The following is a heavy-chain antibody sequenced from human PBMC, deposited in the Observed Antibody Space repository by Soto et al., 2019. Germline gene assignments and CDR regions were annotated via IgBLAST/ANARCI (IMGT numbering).Heavy chain of an antibody. V-gene: IGHV4-31*03. J-gene: IGHJ4*02. CDR3: ARTSDGDYLDY. Sequence: QEELQESGPGLVKHSQTLSLTCTVSGGSISSGDYYWSWIRQHPGKGLQWIGYIHYSGSTYYSPSLKSRVSISVDTSENQFSLKLSSVTAADTAVYYCARTSDGDYLDYWGQGTLVTVSS. D-gene: IGHD4-17*01. CDR1: GGSISSGDYY. CDR2: IHYSGST.